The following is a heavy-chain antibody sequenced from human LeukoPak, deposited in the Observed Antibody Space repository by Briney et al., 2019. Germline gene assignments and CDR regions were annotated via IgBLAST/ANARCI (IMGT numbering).Heavy chain of an antibody. D-gene: IGHD3-22*01. CDR3: ARSYYYDSSGYRLGAFDI. CDR2: IYPGDSDT. V-gene: IGHV5-51*01. J-gene: IGHJ3*02. CDR1: GYSFTSYW. Sequence: GESLKISCQGSGYSFTSYWIGWVRQMPGKGLEWMGIIYPGDSDTRYSPSFQGQVTISADKSISTAYLQWSSLKASDTAMYYCARSYYYDSSGYRLGAFDIWGQGTMVTVSS.